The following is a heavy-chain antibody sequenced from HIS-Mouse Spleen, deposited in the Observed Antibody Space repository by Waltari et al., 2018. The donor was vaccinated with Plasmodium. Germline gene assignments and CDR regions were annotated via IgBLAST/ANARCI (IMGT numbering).Heavy chain of an antibody. J-gene: IGHJ3*02. D-gene: IGHD1-1*01. Sequence: QVQLQQWGAGLLKPSETLSLTCAVYGGSFSGYYWSWIRQPPGKGLEWIGEINHSGSTNYNPSLKSLVTISVEPSKNQFSLKLSSVTAADTAVYYCARGRTTRAGAYACDIWGQGTMVTVSS. CDR2: INHSGST. V-gene: IGHV4-34*01. CDR3: ARGRTTRAGAYACDI. CDR1: GGSFSGYY.